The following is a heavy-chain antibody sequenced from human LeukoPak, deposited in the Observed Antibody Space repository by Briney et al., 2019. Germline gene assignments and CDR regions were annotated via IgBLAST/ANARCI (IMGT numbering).Heavy chain of an antibody. V-gene: IGHV1-8*01. Sequence: GASVKVSCKASGYTFTSYDINWVRQATGQGLEWMGWMNPNSGNTGYAQKFQGRFTMTRNTSISTAYMELSSLRSEDTAVYYCARRLSMVRGVRAFGYWGQGTLVTVSS. CDR2: MNPNSGNT. J-gene: IGHJ4*02. CDR1: GYTFTSYD. CDR3: ARRLSMVRGVRAFGY. D-gene: IGHD3-10*01.